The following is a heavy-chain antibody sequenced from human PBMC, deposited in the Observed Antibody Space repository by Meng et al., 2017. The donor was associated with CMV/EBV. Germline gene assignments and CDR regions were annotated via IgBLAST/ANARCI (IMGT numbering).Heavy chain of an antibody. CDR2: ISSSSSYT. V-gene: IGHV3-11*05. CDR1: GFTFSDYY. Sequence: QVQLVESGVGLGKPGGSLRLSCAASGFTFSDYYMSWIRQAPGKGLEWVSYISSSSSYTNYADSVKGRFTISRDNAKNSLYLQMNSLRAEDTAVYYCARDRTGYPFDYWGQGTLVTVSS. J-gene: IGHJ4*02. D-gene: IGHD3/OR15-3a*01. CDR3: ARDRTGYPFDY.